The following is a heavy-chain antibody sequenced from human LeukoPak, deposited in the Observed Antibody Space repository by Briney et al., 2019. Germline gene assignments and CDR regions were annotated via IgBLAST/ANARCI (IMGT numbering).Heavy chain of an antibody. Sequence: SETLSLTCTVSGGSISSSSHYWGWIRQPPGKGLEWIGSIHYGGSTYYNPSLESRGTISVDTSKNQFSLKLSSVTAADTAVYYCASWYSSSWQYWFDPWGQGTLVTVSS. CDR1: GGSISSSSHY. D-gene: IGHD6-13*01. CDR2: IHYGGST. V-gene: IGHV4-39*01. J-gene: IGHJ5*02. CDR3: ASWYSSSWQYWFDP.